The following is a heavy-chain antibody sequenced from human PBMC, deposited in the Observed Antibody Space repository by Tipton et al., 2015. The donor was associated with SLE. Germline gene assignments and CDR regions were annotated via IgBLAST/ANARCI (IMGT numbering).Heavy chain of an antibody. D-gene: IGHD7-27*01. CDR1: GFSFDDYA. CDR3: VRVGTPDYYMDV. Sequence: SLRLSCAASGFSFDDYAMHWVRQAPGKGLEWVAGIGWDSAYIAYEDSVGGRFTISRDNAKKSLYLQMDSLRPDDTAFYYCVRVGTPDYYMDVWGKGTRVTVSS. J-gene: IGHJ6*03. V-gene: IGHV3-9*01. CDR2: IGWDSAYI.